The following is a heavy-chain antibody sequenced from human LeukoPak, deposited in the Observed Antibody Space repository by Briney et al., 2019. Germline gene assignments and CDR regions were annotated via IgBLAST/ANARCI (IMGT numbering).Heavy chain of an antibody. V-gene: IGHV3-53*01. J-gene: IGHJ4*02. D-gene: IGHD1-7*01. CDR3: AKDLELTLPLRFDY. CDR1: GFIVSSSY. CDR2: LYRGVSI. Sequence: GGSLRLSCAASGFIVSSSYMSWVRQAPGRGLEWVSTLYRGVSITYADSVKGRFTISRDNSKNTLYLQMNSLRAEDTAVYYCAKDLELTLPLRFDYWGQGTLVTVSS.